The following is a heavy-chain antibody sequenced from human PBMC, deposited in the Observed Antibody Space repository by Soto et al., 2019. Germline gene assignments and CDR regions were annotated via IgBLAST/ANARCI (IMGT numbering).Heavy chain of an antibody. J-gene: IGHJ4*02. CDR3: ASVWSGYSGAQY. Sequence: GGSLRLSCAASGFTFSSYEMIWVRQAPGEGLECLSYITRGGSIIHYADSVKGRFTISRDNAKNSLYLQMNSLRAEDSAVYYCASVWSGYSGAQYWGQGTPVTVSS. D-gene: IGHD3-3*01. CDR2: ITRGGSII. CDR1: GFTFSSYE. V-gene: IGHV3-48*03.